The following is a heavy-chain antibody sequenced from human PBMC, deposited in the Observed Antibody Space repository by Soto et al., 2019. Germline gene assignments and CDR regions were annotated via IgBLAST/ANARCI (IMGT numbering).Heavy chain of an antibody. CDR2: ISWNSGSI. D-gene: IGHD6-6*01. CDR3: ARGSSSSSYYFDY. CDR1: GFTFDDYA. V-gene: IGHV3-9*01. Sequence: EVQLVESGGGLVQPGRSLRLSCAASGFTFDDYAMHWVRQAPGKGLEWVSGISWNSGSIGYADSVKGRFTISRDNAKNSLYLQINSLRAEDTALYYCARGSSSSSYYFDYWGQGTLVTVSS. J-gene: IGHJ4*02.